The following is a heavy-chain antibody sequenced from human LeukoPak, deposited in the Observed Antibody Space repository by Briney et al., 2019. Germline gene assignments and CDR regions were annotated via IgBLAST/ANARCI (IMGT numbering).Heavy chain of an antibody. CDR3: ARGAYGDYGNIDY. CDR1: GFPFSSYS. J-gene: IGHJ4*02. V-gene: IGHV3-48*01. Sequence: GGSLRVSCAASGFPFSSYSMNWVRQAPGKWLEWVSYISSSSGTIYYADSVKGRFTISRDNAKNSLYLQMNSLRAEDTAVYYCARGAYGDYGNIDYWGQGTLVTVSS. D-gene: IGHD4-17*01. CDR2: ISSSSGTI.